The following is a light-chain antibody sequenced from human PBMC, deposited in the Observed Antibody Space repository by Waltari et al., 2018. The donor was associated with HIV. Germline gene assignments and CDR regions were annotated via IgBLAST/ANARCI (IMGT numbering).Light chain of an antibody. CDR3: VQGINFWT. J-gene: IGKJ1*01. Sequence: DIVVTQTPLFLSVTPGQPASISCKSSQSLLYTDGKTYLYWYLQKAGQSPQLLIYEESNRVSGVPDRFSGSGSGTDVEHYFSRVEAEDVGVYYCVQGINFWTFGQGTRVEMK. CDR1: QSLLYTDGKTY. CDR2: EES. V-gene: IGKV2-29*03.